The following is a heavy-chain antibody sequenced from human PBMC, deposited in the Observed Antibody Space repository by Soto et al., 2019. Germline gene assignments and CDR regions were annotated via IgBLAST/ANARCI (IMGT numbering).Heavy chain of an antibody. Sequence: GGSLRLSCAASGFNFSSYGMHWVLQAPGKGLEWVAVIWYDGSNKYYADSVKGRFTISRDNSKNTLYLQMNSLRAEDTAVYYCARDLGVVPAANTNASDYWGQGTLVTVSS. CDR1: GFNFSSYG. V-gene: IGHV3-33*08. D-gene: IGHD2-2*01. J-gene: IGHJ4*02. CDR2: IWYDGSNK. CDR3: ARDLGVVPAANTNASDY.